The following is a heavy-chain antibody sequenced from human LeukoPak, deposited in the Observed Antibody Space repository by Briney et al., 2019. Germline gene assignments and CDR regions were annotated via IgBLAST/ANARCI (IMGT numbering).Heavy chain of an antibody. CDR2: IYHSGST. V-gene: IGHV4-38-2*01. J-gene: IGHJ4*02. CDR1: GYSISSGYY. CDR3: ATYTRHCSGGTCYSIDY. D-gene: IGHD2-15*01. Sequence: PSETLSLTCAVSGYSISSGYYWGWIRQPPGKGLEWIGSIYHSGSTYYNPSFRSRVTISLDASNNQFSLKLSSVTAADTATYYCATYTRHCSGGTCYSIDYWGQGTLVTVSS.